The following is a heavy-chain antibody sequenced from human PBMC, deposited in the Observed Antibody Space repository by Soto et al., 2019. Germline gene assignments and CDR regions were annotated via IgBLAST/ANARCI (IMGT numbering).Heavy chain of an antibody. J-gene: IGHJ4*02. V-gene: IGHV1-2*02. CDR3: VVYGDGTGGFYYFGY. CDR2: INPYSGAT. Sequence: ASVKVSCKASGYTFTGHYMHWVRQAPGQGLEWMGWINPYSGATNYAQKFQGRVTVTRDTSISTAYMELRRLRSDDTAVYYCVVYGDGTGGFYYFGYWGQGTLVTVSS. D-gene: IGHD4-17*01. CDR1: GYTFTGHY.